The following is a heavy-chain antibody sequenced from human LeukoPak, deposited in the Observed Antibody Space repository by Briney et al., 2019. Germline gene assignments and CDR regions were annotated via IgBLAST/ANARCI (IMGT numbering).Heavy chain of an antibody. CDR3: ASGAPAPLFDY. D-gene: IGHD1-26*01. CDR2: ISYSGST. Sequence: SETLSLTCTVSGGSISSYYWSWIRQPPGKGLEWIGYISYSGSTYYNPSLKSRVTISVDTSKNQFSLKVSSVTAADTAVYYCASGAPAPLFDYWGQGTLVTVSS. J-gene: IGHJ4*02. V-gene: IGHV4-59*06. CDR1: GGSISSYY.